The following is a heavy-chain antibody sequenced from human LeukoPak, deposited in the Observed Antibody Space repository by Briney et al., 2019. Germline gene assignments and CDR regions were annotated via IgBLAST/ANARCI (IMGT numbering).Heavy chain of an antibody. J-gene: IGHJ4*02. CDR1: GDSISSYY. V-gene: IGHV4-4*07. CDR2: IYTSRTT. CDR3: ARQDLAAAGKTPYYFDY. Sequence: PSETLSLTCTVSGDSISSYYWSWIRQPAGKGLEWIGRIYTSRTTNYNPSLKSRVTMSVDTSKNQFSLKLSSVTAADTAVYYCARQDLAAAGKTPYYFDYWGQGTLVTVSS. D-gene: IGHD6-13*01.